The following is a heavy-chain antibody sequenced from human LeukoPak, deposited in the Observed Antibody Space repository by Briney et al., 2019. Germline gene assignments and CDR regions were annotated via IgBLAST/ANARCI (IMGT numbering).Heavy chain of an antibody. CDR2: FSGIGSRT. D-gene: IGHD1-26*01. CDR1: GFTFSDYA. V-gene: IGHV3-23*01. J-gene: IGHJ4*02. Sequence: GGSLRLSCAASGFTFSDYAMSWVRQAPGKGLEWVSTFSGIGSRTYYADSVKGRFTVSRDNSKNTLYLQMNSLRAVDSAVYYCAKVYRAFTDYSDYWGQGTLVTVSS. CDR3: AKVYRAFTDYSDY.